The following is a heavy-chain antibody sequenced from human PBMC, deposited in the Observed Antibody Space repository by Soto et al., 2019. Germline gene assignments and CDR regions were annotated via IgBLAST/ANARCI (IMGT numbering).Heavy chain of an antibody. D-gene: IGHD1-26*01. CDR2: IYYSGST. CDR1: GGSISSSSYY. J-gene: IGHJ5*02. Sequence: SETLSLTCTVSGGSISSSSYYWGWIRQPPGKGLEWIGSIYYSGSTYYNPSLKSRVTISVDTSKNQFSLKLSSVTAADTAVYYCARLRIDNNWFDPWGQGTLVTVSS. CDR3: ARLRIDNNWFDP. V-gene: IGHV4-39*01.